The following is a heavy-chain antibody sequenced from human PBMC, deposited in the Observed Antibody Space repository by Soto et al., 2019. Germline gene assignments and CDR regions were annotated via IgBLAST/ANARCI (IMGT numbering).Heavy chain of an antibody. CDR2: IYSGGST. V-gene: IGHV3-66*01. CDR1: GFTVSSNY. Sequence: EVQLVESGGGLVQPGGSLRLSCAASGFTVSSNYMSWVRQAPGKGLERVSVIYSGGSTYYADSVKGRFTISRDNSKDTLYIQMNSLRAEDTAVYYCARVLLWFGERGYGMDVWGQGTTVTVSS. J-gene: IGHJ6*02. CDR3: ARVLLWFGERGYGMDV. D-gene: IGHD3-10*01.